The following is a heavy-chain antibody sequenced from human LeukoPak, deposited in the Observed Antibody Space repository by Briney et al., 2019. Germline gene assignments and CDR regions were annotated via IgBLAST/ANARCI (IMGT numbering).Heavy chain of an antibody. V-gene: IGHV3-64*01. D-gene: IGHD3-22*01. J-gene: IGHJ3*02. CDR3: ASMYYYDSSDAFDI. CDR2: ISSNGGST. Sequence: PGRSLRLSCAASGFSFSNYGMHWVRQAPGKGLEYVSAISSNGGSTYYANSVKGRFTISGDNSKNTLYLQMGSLRAEDMAVYYCASMYYYDSSDAFDIWGQGTMVTVSS. CDR1: GFSFSNYG.